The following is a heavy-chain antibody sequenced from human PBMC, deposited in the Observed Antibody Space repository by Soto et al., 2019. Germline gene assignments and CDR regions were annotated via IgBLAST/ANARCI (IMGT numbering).Heavy chain of an antibody. CDR3: VGYTASHNRFDP. CDR2: VYPSGNA. J-gene: IGHJ5*02. D-gene: IGHD2-15*01. V-gene: IGHV4-38-2*02. Sequence: PSETLSLTCTVSGDSVTNGFYWGWIRQSAGQGLEWLGPVYPSGNAYYNPSVRGRVSMSIDTSKNQFSLSLTSATTADTARYFCVGYTASHNRFDPWGKGTLVTVAS. CDR1: GDSVTNGFY.